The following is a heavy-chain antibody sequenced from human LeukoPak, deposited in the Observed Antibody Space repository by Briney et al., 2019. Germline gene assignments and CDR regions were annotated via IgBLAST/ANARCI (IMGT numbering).Heavy chain of an antibody. D-gene: IGHD3-16*01. CDR1: GFSFNSYW. CDR3: ARFGYVAGLDL. Sequence: GGSLRLSCAASGFSFNSYWMTWVRQAPGRGLEWVANINPAGSDTYYVDPVRGRFTISRDNAKNLVYLQMSSLRAEDTAVYSCARFGYVAGLDLWGQGILVTVSS. CDR2: INPAGSDT. V-gene: IGHV3-7*01. J-gene: IGHJ4*02.